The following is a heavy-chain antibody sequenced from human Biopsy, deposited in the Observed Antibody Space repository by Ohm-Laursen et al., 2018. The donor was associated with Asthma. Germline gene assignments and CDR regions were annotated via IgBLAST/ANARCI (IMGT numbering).Heavy chain of an antibody. J-gene: IGHJ3*01. CDR2: VNTGNGDT. CDR3: ARTYYDFLTGQVKDVFGV. CDR1: GYNFISFA. D-gene: IGHD3-9*01. Sequence: ASVKVSCNASGYNFISFAIHWVRQAPGQRLEWMGWVNTGNGDTKYSQKFQGRVTITRDTSASTAYMELRSLRSGDMATYYCARTYYDFLTGQVKDVFGVWGQGTMVTVSS. V-gene: IGHV1-3*04.